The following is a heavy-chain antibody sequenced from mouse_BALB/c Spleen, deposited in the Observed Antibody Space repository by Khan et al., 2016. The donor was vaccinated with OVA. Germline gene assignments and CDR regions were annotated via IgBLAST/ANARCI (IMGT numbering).Heavy chain of an antibody. CDR3: ARPPYVAYTVAY. CDR1: GYTFTNFG. Sequence: QIQLVQSGPELKKPGETVKISCKASGYTFTNFGMNWVKQAPGKGLEWMGWINTYTGEPTYADDFKGRFAFSLETSASTAYLQINNLKNEDTATYYDARPPYVAYTVAYWGQGTSVTVSS. J-gene: IGHJ4*01. D-gene: IGHD1-1*01. CDR2: INTYTGEP. V-gene: IGHV9-3-1*01.